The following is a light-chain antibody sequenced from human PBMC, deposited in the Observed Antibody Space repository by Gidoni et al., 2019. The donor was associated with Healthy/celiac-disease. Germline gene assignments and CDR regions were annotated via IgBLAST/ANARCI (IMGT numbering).Light chain of an antibody. V-gene: IGKV3-15*01. CDR3: QQYNNRWK. CDR2: GAS. J-gene: IGKJ1*01. CDR1: QSISSN. Sequence: EIVMTQSPATLSVSPGERATLPCRASQSISSNLTWYQQKPGQAPRLLIYGASTRATGIPARCSGSGSGTEFTLTISSMQSEDFAVYYCQQYNNRWKFGQGNKVEIK.